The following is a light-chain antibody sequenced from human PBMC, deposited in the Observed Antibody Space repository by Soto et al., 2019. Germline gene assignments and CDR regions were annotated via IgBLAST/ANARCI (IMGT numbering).Light chain of an antibody. V-gene: IGLV2-14*01. CDR1: ISDMGSHSY. CDR3: ASYLTNSPLEV. Sequence: QSVLTQPASVSGCPGESITVSCSGSISDMGSHSYVSWYRQYPGEAPRLLIYEVHYRRSGVSSRFAGSKSGNTASLTISGLPPADEPDYYRASYLTNSPLEVFGTGTKVPV. J-gene: IGLJ1*01. CDR2: EVH.